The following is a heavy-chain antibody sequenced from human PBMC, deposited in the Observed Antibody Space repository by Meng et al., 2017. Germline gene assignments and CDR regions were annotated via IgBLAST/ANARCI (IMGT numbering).Heavy chain of an antibody. CDR2: IWYDGSNK. V-gene: IGHV3-33*01. CDR3: ARAEGGYYYFDY. D-gene: IGHD3-16*01. J-gene: IGHJ4*02. Sequence: GESLKISCAASGFTFSSYGMHWVRQAPGKGLEWVAVIWYDGSNKYYADSVEGRFTISRDNSKNTLYLQMNSLRAEDTAVYYCARAEGGYYYFDYWGQGTLVTVSS. CDR1: GFTFSSYG.